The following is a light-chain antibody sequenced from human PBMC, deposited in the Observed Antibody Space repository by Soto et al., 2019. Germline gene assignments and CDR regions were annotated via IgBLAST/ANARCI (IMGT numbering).Light chain of an antibody. V-gene: IGKV3-15*01. Sequence: EMVLSQAPATLSVAPGESATLSSRASQSVSSNLAWYQQKPGQGPRLLIYAVSTRATGIPARFRGSGSGTEFTLTIGNLQSEDFAVYYCQQYNNWPPWTFGQGTKVDIK. CDR3: QQYNNWPPWT. J-gene: IGKJ1*01. CDR1: QSVSSN. CDR2: AVS.